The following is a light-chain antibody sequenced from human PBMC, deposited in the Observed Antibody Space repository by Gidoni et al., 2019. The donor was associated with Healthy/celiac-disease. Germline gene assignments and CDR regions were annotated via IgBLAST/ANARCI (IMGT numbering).Light chain of an antibody. V-gene: IGLV2-14*01. CDR2: EVS. J-gene: IGLJ1*01. CDR3: SSYTSSSTLV. Sequence: QSALTQPASVSGSPGQSITIYCTGTSSDVGGYNYVSWYQQHPGKAPKLMIYEVSNRPSGVSNRFSGSKSGNTASLTISGLQAEDEADYYCSSYTSSSTLVFGTGTKVTV. CDR1: SSDVGGYNY.